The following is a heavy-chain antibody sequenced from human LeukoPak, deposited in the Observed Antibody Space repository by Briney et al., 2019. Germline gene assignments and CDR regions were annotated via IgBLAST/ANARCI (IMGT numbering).Heavy chain of an antibody. V-gene: IGHV1-24*01. CDR1: GYTFTSYD. D-gene: IGHD3/OR15-3a*01. CDR2: FDPEDGET. J-gene: IGHJ4*02. Sequence: ASVKVSCKASGYTFTSYDINWVRQAPGKGLEWMGGFDPEDGETIYAQKFQGRVTMTEDTSTDTAYMELSSLRSEDTAVYYCATERTGIFDYWGQGTLVTVSS. CDR3: ATERTGIFDY.